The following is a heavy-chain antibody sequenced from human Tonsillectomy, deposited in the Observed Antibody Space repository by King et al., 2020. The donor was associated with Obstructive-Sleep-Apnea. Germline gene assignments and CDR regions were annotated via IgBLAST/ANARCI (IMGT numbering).Heavy chain of an antibody. V-gene: IGHV3-30*02. CDR2: IRSDGSYD. CDR3: AKDGIPYYYGNGYDFEY. Sequence: GQRVESGGGVVQPGGSLRLSCAASGFTFSSFGMHWVRQTPGKGLEWVAFIRSDGSYDYCADSVKGRFTISRENSENMLYLQMNSLRVEDTAVYYCAKDGIPYYYGNGYDFEYWGQGTLVTVSS. D-gene: IGHD3-10*01. J-gene: IGHJ4*02. CDR1: GFTFSSFG.